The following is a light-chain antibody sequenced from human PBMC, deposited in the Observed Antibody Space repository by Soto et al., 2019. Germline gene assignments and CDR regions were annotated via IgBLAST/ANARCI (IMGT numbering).Light chain of an antibody. CDR3: SSYTTSSTLLYV. CDR1: SSEVGGYNY. CDR2: AVS. Sequence: QSVLTQPASVSGSPGQSITISCTGTSSEVGGYNYVSWYQQHPGKAPKLMIYAVSNRPSGVSTRVSGSKSGNTASLTISGLQAEDEADYHCSSYTTSSTLLYVFGTGTKLTVL. J-gene: IGLJ1*01. V-gene: IGLV2-14*01.